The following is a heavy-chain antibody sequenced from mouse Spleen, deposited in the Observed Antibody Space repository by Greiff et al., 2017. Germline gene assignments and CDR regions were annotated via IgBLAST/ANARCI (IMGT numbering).Heavy chain of an antibody. CDR1: GYTFTSYW. CDR3: ARSKYYYGSSYHYYAMDY. CDR2: INPSNGGT. Sequence: QVQLQQPGTELVKPGASVKLSCKASGYTFTSYWMHWVKQRPGQGLEWIGNINPSNGGTNYNEKFKSKATLTVDKSSSTAYMQLSSLTSEDSTVYYCARSKYYYGSSYHYYAMDYWGQGTSVTVSS. V-gene: IGHV1-53*01. D-gene: IGHD1-1*01. J-gene: IGHJ4*01.